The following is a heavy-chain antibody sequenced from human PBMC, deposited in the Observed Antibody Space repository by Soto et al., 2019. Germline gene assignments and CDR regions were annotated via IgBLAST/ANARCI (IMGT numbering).Heavy chain of an antibody. CDR1: GFTFSSYA. Sequence: GGSLRLSCAASGFTFSSYAMSWVRQAPGKGLEWVSAISGSGGSTYYADSVKGRFTISRDNSKNTLYLQMNSLRAEDTAVYYCAKDQELRYFDWLLPQWFDPWGQGTLVTVAS. J-gene: IGHJ5*02. V-gene: IGHV3-23*01. D-gene: IGHD3-9*01. CDR2: ISGSGGST. CDR3: AKDQELRYFDWLLPQWFDP.